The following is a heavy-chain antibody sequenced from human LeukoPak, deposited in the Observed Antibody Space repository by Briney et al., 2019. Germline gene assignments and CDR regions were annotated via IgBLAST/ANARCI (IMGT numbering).Heavy chain of an antibody. CDR1: GGSISSGDYY. D-gene: IGHD3-22*01. CDR3: ARRRYYDGSGYLE. Sequence: SQTLSLTCTVSGGSISSGDYYWSWIRQPPGKGLEWIGYIYYSGSTYYNPSLKSRVTISVDTSSNQFSLNLRSVTAADTAVYYCARRRYYDGSGYLEWGQGTLLSVSS. V-gene: IGHV4-30-4*08. CDR2: IYYSGST. J-gene: IGHJ1*01.